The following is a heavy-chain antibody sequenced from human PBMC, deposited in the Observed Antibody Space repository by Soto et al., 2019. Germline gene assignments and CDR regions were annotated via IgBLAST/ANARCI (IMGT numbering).Heavy chain of an antibody. D-gene: IGHD2-21*01. CDR2: IDSDGSTT. J-gene: IGHJ3*02. Sequence: EVQLVASGGGLVQPGGSLRLSCASSGITFSGYWMHWVRHAPGKGLMCVSRIDSDGSTTNYADSVKGRFSISRDNAKNTLYLQMNSLRVEDTAVYYCSRGNYGFTMWCPGTMVTVSS. CDR3: SRGNYGFTM. V-gene: IGHV3-74*01. CDR1: GITFSGYW.